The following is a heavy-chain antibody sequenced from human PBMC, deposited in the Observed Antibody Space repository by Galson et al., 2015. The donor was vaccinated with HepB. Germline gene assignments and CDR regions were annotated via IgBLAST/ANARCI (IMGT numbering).Heavy chain of an antibody. CDR3: VPGDGSSSPGVPLGY. J-gene: IGHJ4*02. CDR2: ISSNGNNK. V-gene: IGHV3-30*03. D-gene: IGHD6-6*01. CDR1: GFTFSTYA. Sequence: SLRLSCAASGFTFSTYAMHWVRQAPGQGLEWMATISSNGNNKYYADSVKGRFTISRDNAKNSLYLQMNSLRAEDTALYYCVPGDGSSSPGVPLGYWGQGTLVTVSS.